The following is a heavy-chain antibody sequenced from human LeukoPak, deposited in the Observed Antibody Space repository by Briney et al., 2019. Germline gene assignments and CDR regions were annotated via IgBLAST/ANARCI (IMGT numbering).Heavy chain of an antibody. CDR2: IWYDGSNK. V-gene: IGHV3-33*06. Sequence: PGRSLRLSCAASGFTFSSYGMHWVRQAPGKGLEWVAVIWYDGSNKYYADSVKGRFTISRDNSKNTLYLQMNSLRAEDTAVYYCAKDQRATVTTYFDYWGQGALVTVSS. CDR1: GFTFSSYG. CDR3: AKDQRATVTTYFDY. D-gene: IGHD4-17*01. J-gene: IGHJ4*02.